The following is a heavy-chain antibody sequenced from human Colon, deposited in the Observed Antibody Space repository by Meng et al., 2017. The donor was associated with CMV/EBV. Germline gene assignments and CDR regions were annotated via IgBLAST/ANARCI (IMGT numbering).Heavy chain of an antibody. CDR1: GDTFSFYR. V-gene: IGHV1-69*12. CDR3: TTALTYSSSVWFDP. D-gene: IGHD6-6*01. CDR2: IVPISVTP. Sequence: QVQVVQSGAEVRKPGSSVKVSCKASGDTFSFYRINWVRQAPGQGLEWMGGIVPISVTPVYAQDFQGRVLITADESTNTVYLDLSSLRSDDTAVYYCTTALTYSSSVWFDPWGQGTLVTVSS. J-gene: IGHJ5*02.